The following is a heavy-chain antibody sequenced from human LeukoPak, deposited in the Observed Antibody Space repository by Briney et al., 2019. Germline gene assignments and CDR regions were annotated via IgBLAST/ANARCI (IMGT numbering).Heavy chain of an antibody. Sequence: SETLSLTCTVSGGSIGSSSYYWGWIRQPPGKGLEWIGSIYYSGSTYYNPSLKSRVTISVDTSKNQFSLKLSSVTAADTAVYYCARHPPLYDSSGYAFDYWGQGTLVTVSS. CDR3: ARHPPLYDSSGYAFDY. V-gene: IGHV4-39*01. CDR1: GGSIGSSSYY. J-gene: IGHJ4*02. D-gene: IGHD3-22*01. CDR2: IYYSGST.